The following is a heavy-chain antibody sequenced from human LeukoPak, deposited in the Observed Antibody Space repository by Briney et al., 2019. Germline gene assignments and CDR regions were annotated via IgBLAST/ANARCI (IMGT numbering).Heavy chain of an antibody. D-gene: IGHD6-13*01. CDR2: INPSGGST. J-gene: IGHJ4*02. V-gene: IGHV1-46*01. CDR1: GYTFTSYY. CDR3: ARGGSSSWHSPYYFDY. Sequence: GASVKVSCKASGYTFTSYYMHWVRQAPGQGLEWMGIINPSGGSTSYAQKFQGRVTMTRDTSTSTVYMELSSLRSEDTAVYYCARGGSSSWHSPYYFDYWGQGTLVTVSS.